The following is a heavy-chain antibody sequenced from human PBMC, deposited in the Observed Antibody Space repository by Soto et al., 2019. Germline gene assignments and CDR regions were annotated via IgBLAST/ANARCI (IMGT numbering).Heavy chain of an antibody. CDR2: IYYSGST. J-gene: IGHJ4*02. CDR1: GGSIGSYY. Sequence: SETLSLTCTVSGGSIGSYYWSWIRQPPGKGLEWIGYIYYSGSTNYNPSLKSRVTISVDTSKNQFSLKLSSVTAADTAVYYCASHYHDYGDPFDYWGQGTLVTVSS. D-gene: IGHD4-17*01. V-gene: IGHV4-59*08. CDR3: ASHYHDYGDPFDY.